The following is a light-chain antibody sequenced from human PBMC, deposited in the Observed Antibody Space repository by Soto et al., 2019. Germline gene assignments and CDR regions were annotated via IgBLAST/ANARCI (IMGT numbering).Light chain of an antibody. V-gene: IGKV3-20*01. J-gene: IGKJ3*01. Sequence: EIVLTQSPGTLSLSPGERAPLSGRASQSVSSSYLAWYQQKPGQAPRLLIYGASSRATGIPDRFSGSGSGTDFTLTISRLEPEDFAVYYCQQYGSSLFGPGTKVDIK. CDR2: GAS. CDR3: QQYGSSL. CDR1: QSVSSSY.